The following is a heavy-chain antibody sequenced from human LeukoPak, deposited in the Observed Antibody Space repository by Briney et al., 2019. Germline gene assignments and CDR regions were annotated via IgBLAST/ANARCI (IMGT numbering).Heavy chain of an antibody. CDR1: GYTFATYW. V-gene: IGHV5-51*01. CDR3: ARQIAAAGNPFDY. Sequence: GESLKISCKASGYTFATYWIGWVRQMPGKGLEWMGIIYPGDSDTKYSPSFQGQVTISVDKSINTAYLQWSSLKASDTAMYYCARQIAAAGNPFDYWGQGTLVTVSS. CDR2: IYPGDSDT. J-gene: IGHJ4*02. D-gene: IGHD6-13*01.